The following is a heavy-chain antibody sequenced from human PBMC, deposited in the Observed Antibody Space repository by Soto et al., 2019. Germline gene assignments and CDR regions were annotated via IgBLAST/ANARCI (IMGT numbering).Heavy chain of an antibody. Sequence: ASVKVSCKASGYTFTSYAMHWVRQAPGQRLEWMGWINPDNGGTNYSQKFQGRVTMTRDTSISTAYMELSRLRSDDTAVYYCALTTGYYFDYWGQGTLVTVSS. D-gene: IGHD4-17*01. CDR3: ALTTGYYFDY. CDR1: GYTFTSYA. V-gene: IGHV1-2*02. CDR2: INPDNGGT. J-gene: IGHJ4*02.